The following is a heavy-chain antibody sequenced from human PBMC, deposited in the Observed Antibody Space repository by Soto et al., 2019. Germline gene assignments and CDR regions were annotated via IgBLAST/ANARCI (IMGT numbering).Heavy chain of an antibody. CDR3: ARCSGYDLHFDY. CDR1: SGTISSSNW. J-gene: IGHJ4*02. CDR2: IYHSGST. Sequence: SETLSLTCAVSSGTISSSNWWSWVRQPPGKGLEWIGEIYHSGSTNYNPSLKSRVTISVDKSKNQFSLKLSSVTAADTAVYYCARCSGYDLHFDYWGQGTLVTVSS. D-gene: IGHD5-12*01. V-gene: IGHV4-4*02.